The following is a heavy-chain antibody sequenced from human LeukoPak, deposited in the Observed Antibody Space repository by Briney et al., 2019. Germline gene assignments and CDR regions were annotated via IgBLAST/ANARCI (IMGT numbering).Heavy chain of an antibody. CDR1: GFTFSSYW. Sequence: GSLRLSCAASGFTFSSYWMSWVRQAPGKGLEWVANIKQDGSEKYYVDSVKGRFTISRDNAKNSLYLQMNSLRAEDTAVYYCVSGLRFLEWLFGYWGQGTLVTVSS. CDR2: IKQDGSEK. V-gene: IGHV3-7*01. J-gene: IGHJ4*02. CDR3: VSGLRFLEWLFGY. D-gene: IGHD3-3*01.